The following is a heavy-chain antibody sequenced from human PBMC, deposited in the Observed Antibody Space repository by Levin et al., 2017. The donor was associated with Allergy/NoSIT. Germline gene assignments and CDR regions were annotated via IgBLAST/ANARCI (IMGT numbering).Heavy chain of an antibody. J-gene: IGHJ4*02. CDR2: IKGETDGGTR. D-gene: IGHD6-13*01. CDR1: GFTFSSAW. V-gene: IGHV3-15*05. Sequence: SCAGSGFTFSSAWMNWVRQTPGKGLQWIGRIKGETDGGTREYAAPLEGRVTISRDESRATLFLEMNSLTTEDTGVYYCATEGSRIAAAVFEHWGQGTLVTVSS. CDR3: ATEGSRIAAAVFEH.